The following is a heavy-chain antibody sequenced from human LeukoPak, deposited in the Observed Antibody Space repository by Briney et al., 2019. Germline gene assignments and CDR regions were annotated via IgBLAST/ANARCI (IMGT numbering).Heavy chain of an antibody. CDR3: VVYSSSSGGLDP. CDR2: IRGDGTST. Sequence: GGSLRLSCAVSGFTFSSHWMRWVRQAPGKELVWVSHIRGDGTSTNYADSVKGRFTISRDNAKNSLYLQMNSLRTDDTAVYYCVVYSSSSGGLDPWGQGTLVTVSS. D-gene: IGHD6-6*01. J-gene: IGHJ5*02. V-gene: IGHV3-74*01. CDR1: GFTFSSHW.